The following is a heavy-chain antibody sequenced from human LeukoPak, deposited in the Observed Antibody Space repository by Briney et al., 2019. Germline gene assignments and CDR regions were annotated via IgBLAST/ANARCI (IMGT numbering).Heavy chain of an antibody. CDR2: VHLDGRT. CDR3: ARLGSGWFADY. CDR1: GGSVINTNW. D-gene: IGHD6-19*01. J-gene: IGHJ4*02. V-gene: IGHV4-4*02. Sequence: PSETLSLTCGVSGGSVINTNWWTWVRQPPGKGLEWIGEVHLDGRTNYNPSLESRLTMSVDVSENQVSLKLTSVTAADTAVYYCARLGSGWFADYWGQGTLVTVSS.